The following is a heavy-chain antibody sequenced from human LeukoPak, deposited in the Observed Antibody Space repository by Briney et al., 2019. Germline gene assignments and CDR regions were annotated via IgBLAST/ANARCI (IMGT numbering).Heavy chain of an antibody. CDR3: AGYCSSTSCPEYYYGMDV. D-gene: IGHD2-2*01. J-gene: IGHJ6*02. CDR2: ISYDGSNK. CDR1: GFTFSSYG. Sequence: GRSLRLSCAASGFTFSSYGMHWVRQAPGKGLEWVAVISYDGSNKYYADSVKGRFTISRDNSKNTLYLQMNSLGAEDTAVYYCAGYCSSTSCPEYYYGMDVWGQGTTVTVSS. V-gene: IGHV3-30*03.